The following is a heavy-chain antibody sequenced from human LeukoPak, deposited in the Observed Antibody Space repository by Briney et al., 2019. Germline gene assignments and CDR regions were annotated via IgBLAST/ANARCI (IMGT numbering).Heavy chain of an antibody. CDR1: GGSISSGSYY. Sequence: SETLSLTCTVSGGSISSGSYYWSWIRQPAGKGLEWIGRIYSSGSTNYNPSLKSRVTISVDTSKNQFSLKLSSVTAADTAVYYCARRMTTVVKALGYWGQGTLVTVSS. J-gene: IGHJ4*02. CDR3: ARRMTTVVKALGY. D-gene: IGHD4-23*01. CDR2: IYSSGST. V-gene: IGHV4-61*02.